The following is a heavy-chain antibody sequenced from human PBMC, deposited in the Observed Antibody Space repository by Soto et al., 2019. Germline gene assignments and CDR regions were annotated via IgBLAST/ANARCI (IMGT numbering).Heavy chain of an antibody. CDR3: AKDRGVGAPYYYDGMDV. CDR1: GFTFSSYG. CDR2: ISYDGSNK. V-gene: IGHV3-30*18. D-gene: IGHD1-26*01. J-gene: IGHJ6*02. Sequence: QVQLVESGGGVVQPGRSLRLSCAASGFTFSSYGMHWVRQAPGKGLEWVAVISYDGSNKYYADSVKGRFTISRDNSKNTLYLQMNSLRAEDTAVYYCAKDRGVGAPYYYDGMDVWGQGTTVTVSS.